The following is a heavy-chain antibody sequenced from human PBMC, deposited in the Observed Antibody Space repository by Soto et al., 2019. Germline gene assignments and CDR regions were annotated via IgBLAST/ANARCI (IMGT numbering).Heavy chain of an antibody. CDR2: ISAYNGNT. CDR3: AREGRADYGVRPYYYSGMDV. J-gene: IGHJ6*02. CDR1: GYTIPSYG. D-gene: IGHD4-17*01. Sequence: VRVSCEASGYTIPSYGISWVRQDPGEGLEWVGWISAYNGNTNYAQKLQGRVTMTTDTSTSTAYMELRSLRSDDTAVYYCAREGRADYGVRPYYYSGMDVWGQETTLTVSS. V-gene: IGHV1-18*01.